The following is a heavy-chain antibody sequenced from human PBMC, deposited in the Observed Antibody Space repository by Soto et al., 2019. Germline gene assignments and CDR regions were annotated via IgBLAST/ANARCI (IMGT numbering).Heavy chain of an antibody. Sequence: GGSLRLSCAASGFTFSSYAMHWVRQAPGKGLEWVAVISYDGSNKYYADSVKGRFTISRDNSKNTLYLQMNSLRAEDTAVYYCARDSPPGIAVGYLDYWGQGTLVTVSS. J-gene: IGHJ4*02. CDR2: ISYDGSNK. CDR3: ARDSPPGIAVGYLDY. V-gene: IGHV3-30-3*01. D-gene: IGHD6-19*01. CDR1: GFTFSSYA.